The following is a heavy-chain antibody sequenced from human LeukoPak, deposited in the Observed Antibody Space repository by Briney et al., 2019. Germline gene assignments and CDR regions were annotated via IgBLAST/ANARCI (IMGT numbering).Heavy chain of an antibody. V-gene: IGHV4-39*01. CDR3: ARHSGYDFWSGYYAFDI. Sequence: PSETLSLTCTVSGGSISRNTYYWGWIRQPPGKGLEWIGTIYYSGSTYYSPSLQSRVTISEDKSKSQFSLKLSSLTAADTAVYYCARHSGYDFWSGYYAFDIWGQGTMVTVSS. J-gene: IGHJ3*02. D-gene: IGHD3-3*01. CDR1: GGSISRNTYY. CDR2: IYYSGST.